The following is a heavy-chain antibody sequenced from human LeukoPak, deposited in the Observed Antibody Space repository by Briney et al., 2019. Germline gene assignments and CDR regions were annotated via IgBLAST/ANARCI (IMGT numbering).Heavy chain of an antibody. Sequence: ASVKVSCKASGYTFTSYDINWVRQATGQGLEWMGWMNPNSGNTGYAQKFQGGVTMTRNTSISTAYMELSSLRSEDTAVYYCATSDVRAHELWFGELPTVAWGQGTTVTVSS. D-gene: IGHD3-10*01. CDR3: ATSDVRAHELWFGELPTVA. J-gene: IGHJ6*02. V-gene: IGHV1-8*01. CDR2: MNPNSGNT. CDR1: GYTFTSYD.